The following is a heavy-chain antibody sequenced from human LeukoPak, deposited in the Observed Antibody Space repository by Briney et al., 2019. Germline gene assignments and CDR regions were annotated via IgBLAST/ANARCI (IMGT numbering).Heavy chain of an antibody. Sequence: ASVKVSCKASGYTFTSYGISWVRQAPGQGLEWMGWISAYNGNTNYAQKLQGRVTMTTDTSTSTAYMELRSLRSDDTAVYYCARDTGSGSYLNSYYYWGQGTLVTVSS. CDR3: ARDTGSGSYLNSYYY. V-gene: IGHV1-18*01. J-gene: IGHJ4*02. CDR1: GYTFTSYG. D-gene: IGHD1-26*01. CDR2: ISAYNGNT.